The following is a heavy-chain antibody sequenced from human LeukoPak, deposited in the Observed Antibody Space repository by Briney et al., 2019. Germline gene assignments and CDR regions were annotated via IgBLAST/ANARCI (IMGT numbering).Heavy chain of an antibody. J-gene: IGHJ6*03. V-gene: IGHV4-61*02. CDR1: GGSISSGSYY. Sequence: PSQTLSLTCTVSGGSISSGSYYWSWIRQPAGKGLKWIVRSYTSGSTNYNPSLKSRVTISVDTSKNQFSLKLSSVTAADTAVYYCARDGYPTVGRYYYYYYMDVWGKGTTVTVSS. CDR2: SYTSGST. CDR3: ARDGYPTVGRYYYYYYMDV. D-gene: IGHD4-23*01.